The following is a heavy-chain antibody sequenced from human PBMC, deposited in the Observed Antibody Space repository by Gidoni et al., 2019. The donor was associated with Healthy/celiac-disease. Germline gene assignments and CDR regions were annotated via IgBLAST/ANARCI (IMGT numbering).Heavy chain of an antibody. CDR3: ARVLLRFLEWLPDLPNYFDY. D-gene: IGHD3-3*01. V-gene: IGHV1-18*04. J-gene: IGHJ4*02. CDR1: GYTFTSYG. CDR2: ISAYNGNT. Sequence: QVQLVQSGAEVKKPGASVKVSCKASGYTFTSYGISWVRQAPGQGLEWMGWISAYNGNTNYAQKLQGRVTMTTDTSTSTAYMELRSLRSDDTAVYYCARVLLRFLEWLPDLPNYFDYWGQGTLVTVSS.